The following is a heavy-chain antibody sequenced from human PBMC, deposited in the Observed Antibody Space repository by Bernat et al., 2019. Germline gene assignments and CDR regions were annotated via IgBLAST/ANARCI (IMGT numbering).Heavy chain of an antibody. CDR3: EKRDPIINYFDY. CDR2: ISGSGGST. D-gene: IGHD3-10*01. Sequence: EVQLLESGGGLVQPGGSLRLSCAASGFTFSSYAMRWVRQAPGKGLEWVSAISGSGGSTYYADSVKGRFTISRDNSKNTLYLQMNSLRAEDTAVYYCEKRDPIINYFDYWGQGTLVTVSS. J-gene: IGHJ4*02. V-gene: IGHV3-23*01. CDR1: GFTFSSYA.